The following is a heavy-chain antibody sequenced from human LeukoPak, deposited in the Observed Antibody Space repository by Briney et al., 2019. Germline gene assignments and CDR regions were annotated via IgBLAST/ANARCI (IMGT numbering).Heavy chain of an antibody. D-gene: IGHD4-17*01. Sequence: PGGSLRLSCAASGFTFSSYGMHWVRQAPGKGLEWVAFIRYDGSNKYYADSVKGRFTISRDNSKNTLYLQMNSLRAEDTAVYYCAKGHDYGDQRSFDYWGQGTLVTVSS. V-gene: IGHV3-30*02. J-gene: IGHJ4*02. CDR3: AKGHDYGDQRSFDY. CDR2: IRYDGSNK. CDR1: GFTFSSYG.